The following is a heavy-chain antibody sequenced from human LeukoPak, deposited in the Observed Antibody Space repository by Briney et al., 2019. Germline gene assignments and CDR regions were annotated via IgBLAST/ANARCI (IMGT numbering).Heavy chain of an antibody. CDR2: ISAYNGNT. CDR3: ARGVTKYSSSPGYY. CDR1: GYTFTSYG. Sequence: ASVKVSCKASGYTFTSYGISWVRQAPGQGLEWMGWISAYNGNTNYAQKLQGRVTMTTDTSTSTAYMELRSLRPDDTAVYYCARGVTKYSSSPGYYWGQGTLVTVSS. V-gene: IGHV1-18*01. D-gene: IGHD6-6*01. J-gene: IGHJ4*02.